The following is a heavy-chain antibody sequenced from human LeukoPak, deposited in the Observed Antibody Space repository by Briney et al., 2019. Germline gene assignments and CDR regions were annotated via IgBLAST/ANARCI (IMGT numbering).Heavy chain of an antibody. J-gene: IGHJ5*02. V-gene: IGHV5-51*01. CDR1: GYSFTSYW. D-gene: IGHD3-9*01. Sequence: GESLKISCKGSGYSFTSYWIGWVRQMPGKGLEWMGIIYPGDSDTTYSPSCHGQVTISADTTINTAYLQWSSLKAWDTAMYYCASNYDIWTGPFDPWGQGTLVSVSS. CDR3: ASNYDIWTGPFDP. CDR2: IYPGDSDT.